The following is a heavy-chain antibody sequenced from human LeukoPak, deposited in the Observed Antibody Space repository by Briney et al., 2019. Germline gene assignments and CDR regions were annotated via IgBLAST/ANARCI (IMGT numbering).Heavy chain of an antibody. CDR1: GYTLTELS. V-gene: IGHV1-24*01. Sequence: EASVKVSCKVSGYTLTELSMHWVRQAPGKGLEWMGGFDPEDGETIYAQKFQGRVTITTDESTSTAYMELSSLRSEDTAVYYCARVGGYCSSTSCNDAFDIWGQGTMVTVSS. CDR2: FDPEDGET. CDR3: ARVGGYCSSTSCNDAFDI. J-gene: IGHJ3*02. D-gene: IGHD2-2*01.